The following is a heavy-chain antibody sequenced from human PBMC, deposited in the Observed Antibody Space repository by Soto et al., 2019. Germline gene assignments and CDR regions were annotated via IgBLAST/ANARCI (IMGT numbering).Heavy chain of an antibody. CDR3: AREDTMVRGIIP. CDR1: GVSITSGDYY. J-gene: IGHJ4*02. Sequence: QVQLQESGPGLVKPSQTLSLTCNVSGVSITSGDYYWNWIRQPPGKGLEWIGYIHYSDNTYYNPSLKSRLTISVDTSKNQFSLRLTSVTAADTAVYYCAREDTMVRGIIPWGQGTLVTVSS. V-gene: IGHV4-30-4*01. CDR2: IHYSDNT. D-gene: IGHD3-10*01.